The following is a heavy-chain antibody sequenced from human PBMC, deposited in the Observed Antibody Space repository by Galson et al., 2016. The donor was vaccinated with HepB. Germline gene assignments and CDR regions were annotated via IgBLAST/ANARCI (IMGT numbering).Heavy chain of an antibody. Sequence: PALVKPTQTLTLTCTFSGFSLTTSGVAVEWIRQPPGKALEWLAVIYWDNEKRFSPSLRSRITITKDTSKNQVDLTMTNMAPVDTGTYYCAHLQPPPYGTNCDLFPSGNWGRGTLVTVSS. V-gene: IGHV2-5*02. CDR2: IYWDNEK. D-gene: IGHD2-2*01. CDR3: AHLQPPPYGTNCDLFPSGN. J-gene: IGHJ4*02. CDR1: GFSLTTSGVA.